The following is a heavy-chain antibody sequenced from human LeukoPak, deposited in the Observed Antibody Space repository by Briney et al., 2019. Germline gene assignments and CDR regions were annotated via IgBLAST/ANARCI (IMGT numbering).Heavy chain of an antibody. D-gene: IGHD5/OR15-5a*01. Sequence: SETLSLTCTVSGGSISSNNYYWGWIRQPPGKGLEWIGNIYTSGSTYYSPSLKSRVIISLDTSENQFSLTLTSVTAADTAVYYCAKGNPFYDYWGQGTLVTVSS. CDR1: GGSISSNNYY. V-gene: IGHV4-39*07. CDR3: AKGNPFYDY. CDR2: IYTSGST. J-gene: IGHJ4*02.